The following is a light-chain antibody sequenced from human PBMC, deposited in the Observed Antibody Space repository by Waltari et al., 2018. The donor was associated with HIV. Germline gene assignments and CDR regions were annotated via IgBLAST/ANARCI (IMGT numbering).Light chain of an antibody. V-gene: IGLV1-47*01. CDR2: RNY. CDR3: AIWDDNLRGV. CDR1: SSVTGRTY. Sequence: SVLSQKPSASGTPGQRGTISCSGSSSVTGRTYVYWYQQLPGAAPKLLIYRNYQRPSGVPDRFSGSKSGSSASLTISGLRSDDEADYYCAIWDDNLRGVFGGGTRLTVL. J-gene: IGLJ2*01.